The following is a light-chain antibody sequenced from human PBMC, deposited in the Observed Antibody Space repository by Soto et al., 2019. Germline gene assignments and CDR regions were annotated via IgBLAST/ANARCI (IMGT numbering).Light chain of an antibody. CDR1: SSNIGAGYD. V-gene: IGLV1-40*01. CDR3: QSYDTSLSGVV. J-gene: IGLJ3*02. CDR2: GNN. Sequence: QSVLTQPPSVSGAPGLRVTISCTGSSSNIGAGYDVHWYQQLPGTAPKLLIHGNNNRPSGVPDRFSGSKSGTSASLAITGLQAEDEADYYCQSYDTSLSGVVFCGGTQLTVL.